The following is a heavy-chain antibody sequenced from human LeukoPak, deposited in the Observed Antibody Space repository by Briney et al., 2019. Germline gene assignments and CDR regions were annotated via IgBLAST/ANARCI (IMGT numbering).Heavy chain of an antibody. V-gene: IGHV3-74*03. D-gene: IGHD4/OR15-4a*01. CDR3: ESDYGA. J-gene: IGHJ5*02. CDR1: GFTFSRYW. CDR2: INSDGSAT. Sequence: GGALRLSCEASGFTFSRYWMHWVRQAPGKGLMWVSRINSDGSATTYADFVKGRFTISRDNAKNTVYLQMNSLRVDDTAIYYCESDYGAWGQGTLVTV.